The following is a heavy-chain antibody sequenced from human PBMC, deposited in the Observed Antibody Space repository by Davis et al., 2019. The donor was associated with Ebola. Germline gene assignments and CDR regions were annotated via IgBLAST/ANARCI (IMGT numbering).Heavy chain of an antibody. D-gene: IGHD2-2*02. CDR2: ISGSGGST. J-gene: IGHJ4*02. V-gene: IGHV3-23*01. CDR1: GFTFSSYA. CDR3: AKQSSPKYCSSTSCYTHYLAASFDY. Sequence: GGSLRLSCAASGFTFSSYAMSWVRQAQGKGLEWVSAISGSGGSTYYADSVKGRFTISRDNSKNTLYLQMNSLRADDTAVYFCAKQSSPKYCSSTSCYTHYLAASFDYWGQGTLVTVSS.